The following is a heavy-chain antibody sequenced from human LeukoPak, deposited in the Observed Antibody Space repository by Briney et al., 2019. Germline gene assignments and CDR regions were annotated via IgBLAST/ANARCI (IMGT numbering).Heavy chain of an antibody. CDR2: INPNSGGT. CDR3: ARAPGYCSGGSCGRLANWFDP. V-gene: IGHV1-2*02. Sequence: ASVKVSCKASGYTFTGYYMHWVRQAPGQGLELMGWINPNSGGTNYAQTFQGRVTMTRDTSIRPAYMELSRLRSDATAVYYCARAPGYCSGGSCGRLANWFDPWGQGTLVTVSS. J-gene: IGHJ5*02. CDR1: GYTFTGYY. D-gene: IGHD2-15*01.